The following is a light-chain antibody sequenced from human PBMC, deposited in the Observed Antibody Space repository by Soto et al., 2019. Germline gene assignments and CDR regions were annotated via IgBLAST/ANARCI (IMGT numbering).Light chain of an antibody. CDR2: AAS. V-gene: IGKV1-8*01. CDR1: QGISSC. CDR3: QQYYSYPWT. Sequence: AIRMTQSPSSFSASTGDRVTVTCRASQGISSCLAWYQQKPGKAPKLLIYAASTLQSGVPSRFSGSGSGTDFTLTLRSLQSEDFATYYCQQYYSYPWTLGQGTKVDSK. J-gene: IGKJ1*01.